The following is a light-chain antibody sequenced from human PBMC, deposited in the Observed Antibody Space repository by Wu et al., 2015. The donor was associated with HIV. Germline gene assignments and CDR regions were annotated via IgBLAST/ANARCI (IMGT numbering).Light chain of an antibody. CDR3: QRYGSSSYT. CDR1: QSVANY. Sequence: DIVLTQSPATLSVSPGETATLSCRASQSVANYLAWYQQKSGQAPRLLIYNASRRVTGIPARFTGSGSGTDFSLTISRLEPEDFAVYYCQRYGSSSYTFGQGTKLE. CDR2: NAS. J-gene: IGKJ2*01. V-gene: IGKV3-11*01.